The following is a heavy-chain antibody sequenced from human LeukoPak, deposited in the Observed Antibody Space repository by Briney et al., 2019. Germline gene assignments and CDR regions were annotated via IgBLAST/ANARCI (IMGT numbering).Heavy chain of an antibody. D-gene: IGHD3-9*01. CDR1: GGSISSSSYY. Sequence: SETLSLTCTVSGGSISSSSYYWGWIRQPPGKGLEWIGSIYYTGSSYYNPSLKSRVTISVDTSKNQFSLKLSSVTAADTAVYYCASEHYDILTGYYFDYWGQGTLVTVSS. CDR2: IYYTGSS. J-gene: IGHJ4*02. V-gene: IGHV4-39*01. CDR3: ASEHYDILTGYYFDY.